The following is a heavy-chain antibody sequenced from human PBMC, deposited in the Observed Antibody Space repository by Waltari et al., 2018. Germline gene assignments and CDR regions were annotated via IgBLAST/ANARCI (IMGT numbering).Heavy chain of an antibody. D-gene: IGHD1-1*01. V-gene: IGHV1-69*04. CDR1: GGTFSSSG. CDR3: ARDVVDSNYWEGYFDL. Sequence: QVQLVQSGAEVKKPESSVKVSCTTAGGTFSSSGISWVRQAPGQGLEWVGRIIPLLGVTNYAQQLLGRVTMTADKSTNTAYMELSSLRSEDTAVYYCARDVVDSNYWEGYFDLWGRGTLVAVSS. J-gene: IGHJ2*01. CDR2: IIPLLGVT.